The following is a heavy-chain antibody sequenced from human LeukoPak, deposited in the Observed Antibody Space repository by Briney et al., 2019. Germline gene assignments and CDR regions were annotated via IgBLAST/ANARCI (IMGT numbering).Heavy chain of an antibody. V-gene: IGHV5-51*01. CDR3: ARLTGYSYGYPYYYYYYMDV. J-gene: IGHJ6*03. CDR2: IYPGDSDT. Sequence: GESLKISCKGSGYSFTSYWIGWVRPMPGKGLEWMGIIYPGDSDTRYSPSFQGQVTISADKSISTAYLQWSSLKASDTAMYYCARLTGYSYGYPYYYYYYMDVWGKGTTVTISS. D-gene: IGHD5-18*01. CDR1: GYSFTSYW.